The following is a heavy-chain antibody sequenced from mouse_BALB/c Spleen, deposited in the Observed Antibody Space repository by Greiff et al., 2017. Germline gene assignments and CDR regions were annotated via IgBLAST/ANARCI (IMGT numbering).Heavy chain of an antibody. CDR1: GYSITSDYA. CDR2: ISYSGST. V-gene: IGHV3-2*02. Sequence: EVQLQQSGPGLVKPSQSLSLTCTVTGYSITSDYAWNWIRQFPGNKLEWMGYISYSGSTSYNPSLKSRISITRDTSKNQFFLQLNSVTTEDTATYYCARGYDYGSYFDYWGQGTTLTVSS. D-gene: IGHD2-4*01. CDR3: ARGYDYGSYFDY. J-gene: IGHJ2*01.